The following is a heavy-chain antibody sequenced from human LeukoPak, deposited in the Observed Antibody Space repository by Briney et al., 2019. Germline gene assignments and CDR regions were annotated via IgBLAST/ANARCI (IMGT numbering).Heavy chain of an antibody. V-gene: IGHV4-38-2*02. CDR1: GYSISSGYY. CDR2: IYHGGST. Sequence: SETLSLTCTVSGYSISSGYYWGWIRQPPGKGLEWIGSIYHGGSTYYNPSLKSRVTISVDTSKNQFSLKLTSVTAADTAVYYCARDYYGDYVDYWGQGTLVTVSS. D-gene: IGHD4-17*01. J-gene: IGHJ4*02. CDR3: ARDYYGDYVDY.